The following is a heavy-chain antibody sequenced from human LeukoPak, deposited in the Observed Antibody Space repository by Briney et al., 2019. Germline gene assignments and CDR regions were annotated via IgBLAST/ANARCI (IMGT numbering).Heavy chain of an antibody. J-gene: IGHJ4*02. D-gene: IGHD3-10*01. Sequence: PSETLSLTCTVSGGSISSSSYYWGWIRQPPGKGLEWIGSIYYSGSTYYNPSLKSRVTISVDTSKNQFSLKLSSVTAADTAVYYCASRPITMVRGVIPRDYWGQGTLVTVSS. CDR3: ASRPITMVRGVIPRDY. CDR1: GGSISSSSYY. CDR2: IYYSGST. V-gene: IGHV4-39*01.